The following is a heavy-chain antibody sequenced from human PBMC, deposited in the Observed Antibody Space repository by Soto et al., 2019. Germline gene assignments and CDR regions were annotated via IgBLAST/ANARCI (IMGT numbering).Heavy chain of an antibody. CDR1: GGTFSSYA. V-gene: IGHV1-69*01. Sequence: QVQLVQSGAEVKKPGSSVKVSCKASGGTFSSYAISWVRQAPGQGLEWMGGIIPIFGTANYAQKFQGRVTITADESTSTAYMELSSLRSEDTAVYYCARKGPGRGYYYSGMDVWGQGTTVTVSS. CDR2: IIPIFGTA. CDR3: ARKGPGRGYYYSGMDV. D-gene: IGHD3-10*01. J-gene: IGHJ6*02.